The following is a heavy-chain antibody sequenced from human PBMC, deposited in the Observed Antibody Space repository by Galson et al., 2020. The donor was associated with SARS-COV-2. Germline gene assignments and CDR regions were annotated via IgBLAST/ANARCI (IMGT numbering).Heavy chain of an antibody. V-gene: IGHV3-11*01. J-gene: IGHJ4*01. CDR2: ISSRSSTI. Sequence: GGSLRLSCAVSGFTFSDYYMGWIRQAPGKGLEWVSYISSRSSTIYYADSVKGRFSISRDNAKNSLSLQMNSLRAEDTAVYFCARGEGTDMVRGFVCDYWGHGTLVTVSS. D-gene: IGHD3-10*01. CDR1: GFTFSDYY. CDR3: ARGEGTDMVRGFVCDY.